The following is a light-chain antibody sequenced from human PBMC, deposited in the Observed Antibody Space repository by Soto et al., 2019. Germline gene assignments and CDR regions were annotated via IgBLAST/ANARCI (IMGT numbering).Light chain of an antibody. CDR3: QQYNDWPRGYT. J-gene: IGKJ2*01. CDR2: GAS. Sequence: NVLTQSPATLSLSPGERATLSCRASQSVSSGYLAWYQQKPGQAPRLLIYGASTRATGIPVRFSASGSGTEFTLTISSLQSEDFAVYYCQQYNDWPRGYTFGQGTKVDIK. V-gene: IGKV3-15*01. CDR1: QSVSSGY.